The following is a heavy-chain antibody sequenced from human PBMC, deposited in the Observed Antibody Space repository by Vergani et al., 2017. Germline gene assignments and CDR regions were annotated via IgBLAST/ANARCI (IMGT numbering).Heavy chain of an antibody. CDR2: IYYSGST. CDR3: ARERVTIFGVVIIGHNWFDP. J-gene: IGHJ5*02. Sequence: QVQLQESGPGLVKPSQTLSLTCTVSGGSISSGGYYWSWIRQHPGKGLEWIGYIYYSGSTYYNPSLKSRVTISVDTSKKQFSLKLSSVTAADTAVYSCARERVTIFGVVIIGHNWFDPWGQGTLVTVSS. V-gene: IGHV4-31*03. CDR1: GGSISSGGYY. D-gene: IGHD3-3*01.